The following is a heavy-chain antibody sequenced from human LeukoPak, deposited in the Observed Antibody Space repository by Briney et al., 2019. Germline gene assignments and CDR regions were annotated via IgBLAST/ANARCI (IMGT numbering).Heavy chain of an antibody. Sequence: GGSLRLSCAASGFTFSSYGMSWVRQAPGKGLEWVGRTRNKANSYTTEYAASVKGRFTISRDDSKNSLYPQMNSLKTEDTAVYYCARGLLIGDAFDIWGQGTMVTVSS. CDR1: GFTFSSYG. J-gene: IGHJ3*02. D-gene: IGHD2-21*01. CDR3: ARGLLIGDAFDI. CDR2: TRNKANSYTT. V-gene: IGHV3-72*01.